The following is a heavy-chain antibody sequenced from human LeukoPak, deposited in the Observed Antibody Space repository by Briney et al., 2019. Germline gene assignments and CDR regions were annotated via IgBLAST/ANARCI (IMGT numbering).Heavy chain of an antibody. CDR2: IYYSGST. CDR3: ARQGYDILTGYDY. V-gene: IGHV4-59*01. J-gene: IGHJ4*02. D-gene: IGHD3-9*01. Sequence: PSETLSLTCTVSGGSISSYCWSWIRQPPGKGLEWIGYIYYSGSTNYNPSLKSRVTISVDTSKNQFSLKLSSVTAADTAVYYCARQGYDILTGYDYWGQGTLVTVSS. CDR1: GGSISSYC.